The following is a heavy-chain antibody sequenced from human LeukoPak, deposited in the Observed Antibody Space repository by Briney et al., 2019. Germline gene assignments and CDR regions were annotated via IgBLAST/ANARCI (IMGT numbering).Heavy chain of an antibody. Sequence: SETLSLTCTVSGGSISTYYWTWIRQPPGKGLEWIGYIYYSGSPTYNPSLKSRVTISVDTSKNQFSLKLSSVTAADTAVYYCARPTKKGDGHNLGYWFFDLWGRGTLVTVSS. CDR3: ARPTKKGDGHNLGYWFFDL. D-gene: IGHD5-24*01. CDR2: IYYSGSP. CDR1: GGSISTYY. V-gene: IGHV4-59*08. J-gene: IGHJ2*01.